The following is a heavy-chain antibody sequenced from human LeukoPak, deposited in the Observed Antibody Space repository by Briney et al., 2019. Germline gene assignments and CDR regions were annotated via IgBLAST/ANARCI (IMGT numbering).Heavy chain of an antibody. CDR1: GYTFTSYY. CDR3: ARDSSPDYYDSSGYYGHFDY. V-gene: IGHV1-46*01. D-gene: IGHD3-22*01. J-gene: IGHJ4*02. Sequence: GASVKVSCKASGYTFTSYYMHWVRQAPGQGLEWMGIINPSGGSTSYAQKFQGRVTMTRDMSTSTVYMELSSLRSEDTAVYYCARDSSPDYYDSSGYYGHFDYWGQGTLVTVSS. CDR2: INPSGGST.